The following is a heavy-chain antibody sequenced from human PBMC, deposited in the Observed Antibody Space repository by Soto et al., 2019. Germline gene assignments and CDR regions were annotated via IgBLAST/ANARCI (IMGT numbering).Heavy chain of an antibody. CDR3: ARKKGQWLDYAFDI. D-gene: IGHD6-19*01. V-gene: IGHV4-59*01. Sequence: QVQLQESGPGLVKPSETLSLTCTVSGGSISSYYWSWIRQPPGKGLEWIGNIYYSGSTNYNPALTSLGAVTVDTSKNQFSLKLNSLTAADTAVYYCARKKGQWLDYAFDIWGQGTMVTLSS. J-gene: IGHJ3*02. CDR2: IYYSGST. CDR1: GGSISSYY.